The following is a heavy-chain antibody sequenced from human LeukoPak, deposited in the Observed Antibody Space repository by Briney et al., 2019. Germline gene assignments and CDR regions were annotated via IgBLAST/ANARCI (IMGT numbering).Heavy chain of an antibody. Sequence: GSLRLSCAASGFTFTRFWLTWVRQSPGNGLEWVANINPDGTKTTYVDSVEGRFAISRDNAKNSVFLLMTSLRAEDTAMYYCATAPASVDSSWGQGTLVAVSS. D-gene: IGHD3-3*01. CDR2: INPDGTKT. J-gene: IGHJ5*02. CDR1: GFTFTRFW. CDR3: ATAPASVDSS. V-gene: IGHV3-7*01.